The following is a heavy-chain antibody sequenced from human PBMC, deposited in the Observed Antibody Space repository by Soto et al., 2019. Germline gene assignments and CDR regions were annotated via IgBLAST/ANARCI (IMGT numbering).Heavy chain of an antibody. CDR2: IKSKTDGGTT. J-gene: IGHJ4*02. CDR3: TTKGVAATRGGFDY. Sequence: GGSLRLSCAASGFPFSNAWMSLVRQSPGKGLEWVGRIKSKTDGGTTDYAAPVKGRFTISRDDSKNKLYLQMNSLKTEDTAVYYCTTKGVAATRGGFDYWGQGTLVTVSS. D-gene: IGHD2-15*01. V-gene: IGHV3-15*01. CDR1: GFPFSNAW.